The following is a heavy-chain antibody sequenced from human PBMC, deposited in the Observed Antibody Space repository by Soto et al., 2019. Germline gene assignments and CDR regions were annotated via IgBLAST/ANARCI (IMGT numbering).Heavy chain of an antibody. V-gene: IGHV3-23*01. D-gene: IGHD2-8*02. J-gene: IGHJ3*02. CDR2: ITDVGDPK. CDR3: AKATATGGGAFDI. Sequence: PGGSLRLSCAASGFTFGTYAMNWVRQAPGKGLEWVSTITDVGDPKYYEDSVKGRFTISRDNSKNTLFLQMNSLRAEDTARYYCAKATATGGGAFDICGQGTMVTVSS. CDR1: GFTFGTYA.